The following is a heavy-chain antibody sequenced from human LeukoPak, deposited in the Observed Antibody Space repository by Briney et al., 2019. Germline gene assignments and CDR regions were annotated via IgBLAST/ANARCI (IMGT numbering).Heavy chain of an antibody. J-gene: IGHJ3*02. CDR2: MSGSGGSR. V-gene: IGHV3-23*01. D-gene: IGHD6-13*01. Sequence: GGSLRLSCAASGFTFSNYAMSWVRQVPGKGLEWVSAMSGSGGSRYYADSVKGRFTISRDNSKNTLYLQMNSLNAEDTAVYYCARYPSSSSWATDGFDIWGQGTMVTVSS. CDR3: ARYPSSSSWATDGFDI. CDR1: GFTFSNYA.